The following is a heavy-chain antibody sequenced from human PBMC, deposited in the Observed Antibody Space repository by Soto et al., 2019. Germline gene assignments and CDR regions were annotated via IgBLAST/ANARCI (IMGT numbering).Heavy chain of an antibody. CDR3: ARDNLAFQGAFDL. CDR2: ITGTSAFT. J-gene: IGHJ4*02. Sequence: GSLRLSCAASGFIFSDFQLNWVRQAPGRGLGWLASITGTSAFTHYADSIEGRFTISRDNPNNLLFLQMDNLRPEDTAVYYCARDNLAFQGAFDLWGQGTLVTVSS. D-gene: IGHD3-16*01. V-gene: IGHV3-21*01. CDR1: GFIFSDFQ.